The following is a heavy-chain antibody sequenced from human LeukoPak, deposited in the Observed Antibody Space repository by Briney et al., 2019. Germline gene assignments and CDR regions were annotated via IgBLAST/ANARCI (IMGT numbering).Heavy chain of an antibody. CDR3: ARRPIVGATPFDY. J-gene: IGHJ4*02. CDR2: IYYSGST. D-gene: IGHD1-26*01. CDR1: GGSIRSSYYY. Sequence: SETLSLTCTVSGGSIRSSYYYWGWIRQPPGKGLEWIGSIYYSGSTYYNPSLKSRVTISIDTSKNQFSLKLNSVTAADTAVYYCARRPIVGATPFDYWGQGTLVTVSS. V-gene: IGHV4-39*01.